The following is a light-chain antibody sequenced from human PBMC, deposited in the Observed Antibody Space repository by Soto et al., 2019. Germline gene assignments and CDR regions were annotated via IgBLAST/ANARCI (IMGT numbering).Light chain of an antibody. V-gene: IGLV1-47*01. CDR3: AAWDASLSACV. J-gene: IGLJ1*01. CDR2: RNN. CDR1: SSNIGTNY. Sequence: SVLTQPPSASGTPGQRVTISCSGSSSNIGTNYVYWYQQLPGTAPKLLIYRNNQRPSGVPDRFSGSKSGTSASLAIVGLRSEDEAVYYCAAWDASLSACVFGNGTKVTVL.